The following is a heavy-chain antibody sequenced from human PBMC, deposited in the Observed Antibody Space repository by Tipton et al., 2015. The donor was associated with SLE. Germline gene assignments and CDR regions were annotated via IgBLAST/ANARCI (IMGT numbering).Heavy chain of an antibody. V-gene: IGHV4-4*02. J-gene: IGHJ5*02. CDR1: GGSLSTNDF. CDR3: ARRGVVSRFDP. D-gene: IGHD2-8*02. CDR2: VYYSGTA. Sequence: TLSLTCGISGGSLSTNDFWSWVRQLPGKGLEWIGCVYYSGTAYYNPSLKSRVTLSVDTSKNQCFLKLNSVTAADTAVYYCARRGVVSRFDPWGQGTLVTVSS.